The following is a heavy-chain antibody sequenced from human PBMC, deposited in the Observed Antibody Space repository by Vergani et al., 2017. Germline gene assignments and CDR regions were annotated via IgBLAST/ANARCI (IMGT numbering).Heavy chain of an antibody. Sequence: QVQLVQSGSEVRKPGASAKVSCQVSGYSLSELTIHWVRQAPGKGLVWIGGFDPEHGEVTFAHHIRGRVTMTEDRSTDTAYMGLSSLRPEDTALYYCAIGNDYYDSSGYYLDDWGQGTLVTVSS. CDR2: FDPEHGEV. CDR1: GYSLSELT. V-gene: IGHV1-24*01. CDR3: AIGNDYYDSSGYYLDD. D-gene: IGHD3-22*01. J-gene: IGHJ4*02.